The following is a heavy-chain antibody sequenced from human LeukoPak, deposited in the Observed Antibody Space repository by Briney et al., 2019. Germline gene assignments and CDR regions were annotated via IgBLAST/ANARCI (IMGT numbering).Heavy chain of an antibody. CDR1: GYTFTSYG. J-gene: IGHJ4*02. V-gene: IGHV1-18*01. CDR2: ISAYNGNT. D-gene: IGHD1-7*01. Sequence: ASVKVSCKASGYTFTSYGISWVRQAPGQGLEWMGWISAYNGNTDYAQKLQGRVTMTTDTSTSTAYMELRSLRSDDTAVYYCATKELRPNTIDYWGQGTLVTVSS. CDR3: ATKELRPNTIDY.